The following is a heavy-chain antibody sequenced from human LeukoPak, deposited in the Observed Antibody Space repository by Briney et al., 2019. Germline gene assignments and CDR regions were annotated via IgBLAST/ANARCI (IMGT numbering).Heavy chain of an antibody. CDR1: GFTFSSYA. CDR3: AKGVAAYNSLFDY. CDR2: INNSGGAT. Sequence: GGSLRLSCAASGFTFSSYAMTWVRQAPGKGLEWVSDINNSGGATNYADSVKGRFIISRDNSRNTLYLQMNSLRVEDTAVYYCAKGVAAYNSLFDYWGQGTLVTVSS. V-gene: IGHV3-23*01. J-gene: IGHJ4*02. D-gene: IGHD6-6*01.